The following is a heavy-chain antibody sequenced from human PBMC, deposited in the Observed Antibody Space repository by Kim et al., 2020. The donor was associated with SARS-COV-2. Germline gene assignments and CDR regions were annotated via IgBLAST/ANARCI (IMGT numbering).Heavy chain of an antibody. CDR2: INNGGTII. J-gene: IGHJ4*02. CDR1: GVTFSLYE. Sequence: GGSLRLSCAASGVTFSLYEMFWVRQAPGKGLEWVSYINNGGTIIKYADSVKGRLTISRDNAKNSLYLQMDSLRDDDTADYYCTRGNQYDASQPWWGQGTL. CDR3: TRGNQYDASQPW. D-gene: IGHD3-3*01. V-gene: IGHV3-48*03.